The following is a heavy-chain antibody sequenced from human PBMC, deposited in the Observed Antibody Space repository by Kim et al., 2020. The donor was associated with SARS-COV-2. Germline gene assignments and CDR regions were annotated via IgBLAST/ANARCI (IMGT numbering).Heavy chain of an antibody. Sequence: GGSLRLSCAASGFTFSNAWMSWVRQAPGKGLEWVGRIKSKTDGGTTDYAAPVKGRFTISRDDSKNTLYLQMNSLKTEDTAVYYCWTELDIVVVVAATSWGQGTLVTVSS. CDR2: IKSKTDGGTT. D-gene: IGHD2-15*01. V-gene: IGHV3-15*01. CDR3: WTELDIVVVVAATS. CDR1: GFTFSNAW. J-gene: IGHJ4*02.